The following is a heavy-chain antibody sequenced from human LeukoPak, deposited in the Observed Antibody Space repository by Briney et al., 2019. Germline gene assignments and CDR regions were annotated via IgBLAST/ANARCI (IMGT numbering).Heavy chain of an antibody. CDR3: ARQTGSGLFTLP. CDR2: IRHDESEI. D-gene: IGHD3/OR15-3a*01. J-gene: IGHJ4*02. CDR1: GFTFTNYW. V-gene: IGHV3-7*01. Sequence: GGSLRLSCAASGFTFTNYWMSWVRQPPGKGLEWVANIRHDESEIYYVDSVKGRFTISRDNAKDSLFLQMNSLRAEDTAVYYCARQTGSGLFTLPGGQGTLVTVSS.